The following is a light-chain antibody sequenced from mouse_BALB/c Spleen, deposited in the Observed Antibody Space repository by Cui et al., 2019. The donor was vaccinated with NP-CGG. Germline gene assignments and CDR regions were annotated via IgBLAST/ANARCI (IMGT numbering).Light chain of an antibody. CDR2: GTN. V-gene: IGLV1*01. CDR3: ALWYSNHWV. CDR1: TGAVTTSNY. J-gene: IGLJ1*01. Sequence: QAVATQESALTTSPGETVTLTCRSSTGAVTTSNYANWVQEKPDHLFTGLIGGTNNRVPGVPARFSGSLIGDKAALTITGAQTEDEAIYFCALWYSNHWVFGGGTILTVL.